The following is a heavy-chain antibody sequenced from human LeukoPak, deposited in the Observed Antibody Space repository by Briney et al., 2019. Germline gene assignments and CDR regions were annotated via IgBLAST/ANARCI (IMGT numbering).Heavy chain of an antibody. D-gene: IGHD3-10*01. CDR3: AKDMGLLWFGDPRTPRTFDY. Sequence: PGGSLRLSCAASGFTFSSYWMSWVRQAPGKGLEWVANIKQDGSEKYYVDSVKGRFTISRDNAKNSLYLQMNSLRAEDTAVYYCAKDMGLLWFGDPRTPRTFDYWGQGTLVTVSS. J-gene: IGHJ4*02. CDR1: GFTFSSYW. CDR2: IKQDGSEK. V-gene: IGHV3-7*01.